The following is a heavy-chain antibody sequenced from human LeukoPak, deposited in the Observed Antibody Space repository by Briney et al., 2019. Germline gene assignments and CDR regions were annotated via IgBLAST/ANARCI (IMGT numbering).Heavy chain of an antibody. CDR1: GFTFSSYP. Sequence: GGSLRLSCAASGFTFSSYPMHWVRQAPGKGLEYLSGISSDGGSTYHANSVKDRFTISRDNSKNTLYLRMGSLRAEDMAVYYCARDQCSTTSCKYFQHWGQGTLVTVSS. D-gene: IGHD2-2*01. CDR3: ARDQCSTTSCKYFQH. V-gene: IGHV3-64*01. CDR2: ISSDGGST. J-gene: IGHJ1*01.